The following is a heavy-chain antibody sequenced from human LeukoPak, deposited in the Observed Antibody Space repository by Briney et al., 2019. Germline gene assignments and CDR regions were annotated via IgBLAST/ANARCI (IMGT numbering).Heavy chain of an antibody. V-gene: IGHV3-66*01. CDR1: GFTVSSNY. Sequence: PGGSLRLSCAASGFTVSSNYMSWVRQAPGKGLEWVSVIYSGGSTYYADSVKGRSTISRDNSKNTLYLQMNSLRAEDTAVYYCARGVYDYVWGSYRSRFDYWGQGTLVTVSS. CDR3: ARGVYDYVWGSYRSRFDY. J-gene: IGHJ4*02. D-gene: IGHD3-16*02. CDR2: IYSGGST.